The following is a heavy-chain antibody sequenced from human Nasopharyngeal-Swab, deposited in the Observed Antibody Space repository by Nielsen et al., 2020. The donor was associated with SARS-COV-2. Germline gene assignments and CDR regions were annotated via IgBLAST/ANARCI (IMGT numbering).Heavy chain of an antibody. V-gene: IGHV3-23*01. Sequence: GGSLRLSCAASGFIFSDYAMNWVRQAPRKGLEWVSGMTGSGESTYYADSVKGRFATSRDDSKNTLYLQMNSLRAEDTAVYYCARALEYSSSSWDYWGQGTLVTVSS. CDR3: ARALEYSSSSWDY. CDR1: GFIFSDYA. CDR2: MTGSGEST. D-gene: IGHD6-6*01. J-gene: IGHJ4*02.